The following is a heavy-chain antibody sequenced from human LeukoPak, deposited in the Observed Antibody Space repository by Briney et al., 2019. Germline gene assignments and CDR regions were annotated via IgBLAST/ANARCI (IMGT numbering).Heavy chain of an antibody. Sequence: PGGSLRLSCAASGFTFSSYAMHWVRQAPGKGLEGVAVISYDGSNKYYADSVKGRFTISRDNSKNTLYLQMNSLRAEDTAVYYCARAGSYSSSWYRDYWGQGTLVTVSS. V-gene: IGHV3-30*04. CDR1: GFTFSSYA. J-gene: IGHJ4*02. CDR3: ARAGSYSSSWYRDY. D-gene: IGHD6-13*01. CDR2: ISYDGSNK.